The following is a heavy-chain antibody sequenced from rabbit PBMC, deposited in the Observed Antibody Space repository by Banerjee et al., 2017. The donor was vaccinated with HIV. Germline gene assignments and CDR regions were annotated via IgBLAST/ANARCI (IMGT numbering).Heavy chain of an antibody. Sequence: QQQLEESGGGLVKPGGTLTLTCTASGFTLSSYWMCWVRQAPGKGLEWIACINTSSGNTVYASWAKGRFTISKTSSTTVTLQMTSLTAADTATYFCARDLAGVIGWNFNLWGPGTLVTVS. D-gene: IGHD4-1*01. J-gene: IGHJ4*01. V-gene: IGHV1S45*01. CDR1: GFTLSSYW. CDR3: ARDLAGVIGWNFNL. CDR2: INTSSGNT.